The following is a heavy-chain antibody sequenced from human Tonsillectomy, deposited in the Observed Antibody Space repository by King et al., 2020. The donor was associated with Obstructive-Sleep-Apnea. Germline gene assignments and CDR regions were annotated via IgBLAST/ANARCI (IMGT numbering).Heavy chain of an antibody. J-gene: IGHJ4*02. CDR3: ARDHVLYYYDSSGYYPTSDY. CDR1: GFTLSDYY. CDR2: ISSSSTYT. V-gene: IGHV3-11*06. D-gene: IGHD3-22*01. Sequence: QLVESGGGLVKPGGSLRLSCAASGFTLSDYYMSWLRRAPGKGLEWVSYISSSSTYTNYADSVKGRFTISRDTAKNSLYLQMNSLRAEDTAVYYCARDHVLYYYDSSGYYPTSDYWGQGTLVTVSS.